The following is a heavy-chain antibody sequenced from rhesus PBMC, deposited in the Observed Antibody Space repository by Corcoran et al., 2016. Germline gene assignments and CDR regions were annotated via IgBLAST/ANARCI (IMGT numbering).Heavy chain of an antibody. Sequence: QVQLQESGPGLVKPSETLSTTCAVAGGSITSNYWSWIRQSPGKGLEWIGYIHGGSGSTIYTPSLKSRVSFSSDTSKNQLSLSLSSVTAADTAVYSCARLVAGSGLDAWGQGVVVTVSS. V-gene: IGHV4-147*01. CDR3: ARLVAGSGLDA. D-gene: IGHD6-37*01. CDR2: IHGGSGST. CDR1: GGSITSNY. J-gene: IGHJ6*01.